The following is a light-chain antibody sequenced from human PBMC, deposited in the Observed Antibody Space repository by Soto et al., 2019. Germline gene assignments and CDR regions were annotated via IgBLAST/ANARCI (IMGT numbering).Light chain of an antibody. Sequence: QSVLTQPPSASGSPGQSVTISCTGTSSDVGGYNYVSWYQQYPGTAPKLMIYEVSKRPSGVPDRFSGSKSGNTASLTVSGLQAEDEADYYCSSYAGTNHVVFGGGTKVTVL. CDR1: SSDVGGYNY. J-gene: IGLJ2*01. CDR3: SSYAGTNHVV. CDR2: EVS. V-gene: IGLV2-8*01.